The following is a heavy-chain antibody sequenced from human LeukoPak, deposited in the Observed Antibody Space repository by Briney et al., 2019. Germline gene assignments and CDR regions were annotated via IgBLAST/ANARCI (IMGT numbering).Heavy chain of an antibody. CDR1: GCTFPGYY. V-gene: IGHV1-2*02. D-gene: IGHD6-6*01. CDR3: AREHSSSSGKVFDY. Sequence: ASVKVSCKASGCTFPGYYMHLVRQAPGQGLEWMGWINPNSGATNYAQKFQGRVTMTRDTSINTAYMELTSLKSDDTAVYYCAREHSSSSGKVFDYWGQGTLVTVSS. J-gene: IGHJ4*02. CDR2: INPNSGAT.